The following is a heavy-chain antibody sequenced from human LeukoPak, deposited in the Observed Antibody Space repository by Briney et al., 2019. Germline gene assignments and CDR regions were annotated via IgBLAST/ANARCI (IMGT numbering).Heavy chain of an antibody. V-gene: IGHV3-21*01. CDR2: ISSTSSYI. J-gene: IGHJ6*04. D-gene: IGHD3-10*01. CDR3: ARDYYGSGNSSYYYYGLDV. Sequence: GGSLRLSCVASGFIFSTYSMNWARQAPGKGLEWVSSISSTSSYIYYADSLKGRFTISRDNAKNSLFLQMNSLRTEDTAVYYCARDYYGSGNSSYYYYGLDVWGTGTTVTVSS. CDR1: GFIFSTYS.